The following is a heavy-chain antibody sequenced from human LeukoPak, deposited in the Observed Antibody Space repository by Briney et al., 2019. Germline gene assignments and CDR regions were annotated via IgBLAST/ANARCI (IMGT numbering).Heavy chain of an antibody. D-gene: IGHD3-22*01. CDR1: GFTFSDYY. CDR2: ISSSGSTI. CDR3: ARDGIPNDSSGYYPGDDAFDI. J-gene: IGHJ3*02. V-gene: IGHV3-11*01. Sequence: GGSLRLSCAASGFTFSDYYMSWIRQAPGKGLEWVSYISSSGSTIYYADSVKGRFTISRDNAKNSLYLQMNSLRAEDTAVYYCARDGIPNDSSGYYPGDDAFDIWGQGTMVTVSS.